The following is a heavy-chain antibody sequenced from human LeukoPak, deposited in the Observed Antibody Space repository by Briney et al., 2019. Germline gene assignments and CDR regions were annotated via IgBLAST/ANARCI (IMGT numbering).Heavy chain of an antibody. CDR2: IYTSGST. V-gene: IGHV4-4*07. CDR1: GGSISSYY. J-gene: IGHJ6*03. CDR3: ARDRGYDILIGYYKDIYYYYYMDV. D-gene: IGHD3-9*01. Sequence: SETLSLTCTVSGGSISSYYWSWIRQPAGKGLEWIGRIYTSGSTNYNPSLKSRVTMSVDTSKNQFSLKLSSVTAADTAVYYCARDRGYDILIGYYKDIYYYYYMDVWGKGTTVTVSS.